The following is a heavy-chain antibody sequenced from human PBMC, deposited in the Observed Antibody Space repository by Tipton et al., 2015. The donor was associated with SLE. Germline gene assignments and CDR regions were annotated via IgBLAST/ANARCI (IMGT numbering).Heavy chain of an antibody. CDR3: ARDQSSGWYHNAFDI. J-gene: IGHJ3*02. CDR2: IISSSTYI. CDR1: GFTFSSYS. Sequence: GSLRLSCAASGFTFSSYSMNWVRQAPGKGLEWVSSIISSSTYIYYADSVKGRFTISRDNAKNSLYLQMNSLRAEDTAVYYCARDQSSGWYHNAFDIWGQGTMVTVSS. V-gene: IGHV3-21*01. D-gene: IGHD6-19*01.